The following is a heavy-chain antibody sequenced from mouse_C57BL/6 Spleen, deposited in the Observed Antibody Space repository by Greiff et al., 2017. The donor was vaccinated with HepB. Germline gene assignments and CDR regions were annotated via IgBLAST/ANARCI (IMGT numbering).Heavy chain of an antibody. CDR1: GYAFSSYW. CDR3: ARKPPYYGSSPYYAMDY. V-gene: IGHV1-80*01. CDR2: IYPGDGDT. Sequence: QVQLQQSGAELVKPGASVKISCKASGYAFSSYWMNWVKQRPGKGLEWIGQIYPGDGDTNYNGKFKGKATLTADKSSSTAYMQLSSLTSEDSAVYFCARKPPYYGSSPYYAMDYWGQGTSVTVSS. J-gene: IGHJ4*01. D-gene: IGHD1-1*01.